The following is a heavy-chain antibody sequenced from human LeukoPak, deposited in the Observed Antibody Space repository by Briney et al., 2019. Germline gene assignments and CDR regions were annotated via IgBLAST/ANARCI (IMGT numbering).Heavy chain of an antibody. D-gene: IGHD3-10*01. CDR1: GFTFSSYS. CDR3: ARSLFRSDGSGSYPLGY. Sequence: PGGSLRLSCAASGFTFSSYSMNWVRRAPGKGPEWVSSISSSSSYIYYADSVKGRFTISRDNAKNSLYLQMNSLRAEDTAVYYCARSLFRSDGSGSYPLGYWGQGTLVTVSS. J-gene: IGHJ4*02. V-gene: IGHV3-21*01. CDR2: ISSSSSYI.